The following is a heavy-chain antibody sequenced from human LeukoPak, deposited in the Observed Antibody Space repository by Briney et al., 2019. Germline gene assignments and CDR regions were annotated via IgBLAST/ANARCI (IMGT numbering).Heavy chain of an antibody. J-gene: IGHJ4*02. V-gene: IGHV3-74*01. D-gene: IGHD1-26*01. CDR1: GFTFSRYW. CDR2: ISGDGSST. CDR3: ARSVGNWDDY. Sequence: PGGSLRLSCAAPGFTFSRYWMNWVRQAPEKGLVWVSRISGDGSSTTYAHSVKGRFTISRDNAKNTLYLQMNSLRAEDTAVYYCARSVGNWDDYWGQGALVTVSS.